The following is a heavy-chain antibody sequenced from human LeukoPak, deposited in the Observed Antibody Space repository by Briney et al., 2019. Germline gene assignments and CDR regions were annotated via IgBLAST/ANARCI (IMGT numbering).Heavy chain of an antibody. D-gene: IGHD5-12*01. Sequence: SSETLSLTCTVSGGSISSYYWSWIRQPPGKGLEWIGYIYYSGSTNYNPSLKSRVTISVDTSKNQFSLKLSSVTAADTAVYYCARESDYDSGDAFDIWGQGTMVTVSS. V-gene: IGHV4-59*01. J-gene: IGHJ3*02. CDR3: ARESDYDSGDAFDI. CDR2: IYYSGST. CDR1: GGSISSYY.